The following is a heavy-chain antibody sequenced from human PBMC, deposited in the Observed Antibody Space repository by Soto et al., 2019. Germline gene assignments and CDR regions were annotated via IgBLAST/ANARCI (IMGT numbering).Heavy chain of an antibody. Sequence: SETLSLTCTVSGGSVSSGSYYWSWIRQPPGKGLEWIGEINHSGSTNYNPSLKSRVTISVDTSKNQFSLKLSSVTAADTAVYYCARAETHYDFWSGYYGRPYYFDYWGQGTLVTVSS. V-gene: IGHV4-39*07. CDR3: ARAETHYDFWSGYYGRPYYFDY. CDR2: INHSGST. D-gene: IGHD3-3*01. J-gene: IGHJ4*02. CDR1: GGSVSSGSYY.